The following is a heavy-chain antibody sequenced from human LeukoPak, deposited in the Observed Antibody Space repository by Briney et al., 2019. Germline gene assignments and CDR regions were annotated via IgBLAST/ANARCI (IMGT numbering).Heavy chain of an antibody. Sequence: GASVKVSCKASGGTFSSYTISWVRQAPGQGLEWTGRIIPILGIANYAQKFQGRVTITADKSTSTAYMELSSLRSEDTAVYYCARDFEYSSSSLDYWGQGTLVTVSS. CDR3: ARDFEYSSSSLDY. V-gene: IGHV1-69*04. J-gene: IGHJ4*02. CDR1: GGTFSSYT. CDR2: IIPILGIA. D-gene: IGHD6-6*01.